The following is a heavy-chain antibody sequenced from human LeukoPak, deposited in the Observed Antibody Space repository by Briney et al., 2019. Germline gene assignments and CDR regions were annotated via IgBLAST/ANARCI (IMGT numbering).Heavy chain of an antibody. J-gene: IGHJ4*02. D-gene: IGHD2-8*01. CDR2: INHSGST. Sequence: SETLSLTCTVSGYSISSGYYWSWIRQPPGKGLEWIGEINHSGSTNYNPSLKSRVTISVDTSKNQFSLKLSSVTAADTAVYYCAVTCTNGVCYHGGFYWGQGTLVTVSS. CDR1: GYSISSGYY. V-gene: IGHV4-38-2*02. CDR3: AVTCTNGVCYHGGFY.